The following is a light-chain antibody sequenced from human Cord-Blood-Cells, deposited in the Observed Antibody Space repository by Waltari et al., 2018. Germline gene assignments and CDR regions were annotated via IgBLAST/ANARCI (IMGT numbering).Light chain of an antibody. CDR1: SSDVGGYNY. V-gene: IGLV2-8*01. Sequence: QSALTQPPSASGSPGQSVTISCTGTSSDVGGYNYVSWYQQHPGKAPKLMIYEVSKRPSWVPCRFSGSKSGNTASLTVSGLQAEDEADYYCSSYAGSNNFPYVFGTGTKVTVL. J-gene: IGLJ1*01. CDR2: EVS. CDR3: SSYAGSNNFPYV.